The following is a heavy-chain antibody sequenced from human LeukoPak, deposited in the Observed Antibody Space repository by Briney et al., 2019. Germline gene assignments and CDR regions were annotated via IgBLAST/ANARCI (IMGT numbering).Heavy chain of an antibody. Sequence: SETLSLTCTVSGGSISTYFCSWIRQPPGKGLQWIGYIYYSGSPNYNPSLKSRVTISVDTAQNQFSLKLSSVTDADTAVYYCARSQAYCSSTTCYVNWFDPWGQGTLVTVSS. CDR2: IYYSGSP. CDR3: ARSQAYCSSTTCYVNWFDP. J-gene: IGHJ5*02. CDR1: GGSISTYF. V-gene: IGHV4-59*01. D-gene: IGHD2-2*01.